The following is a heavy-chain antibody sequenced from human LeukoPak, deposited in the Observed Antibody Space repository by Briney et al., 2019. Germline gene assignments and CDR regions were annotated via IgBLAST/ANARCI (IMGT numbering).Heavy chain of an antibody. D-gene: IGHD3-22*01. CDR3: ARHQRVRAFDI. V-gene: IGHV1-18*01. CDR2: ISAYNGNT. Sequence: ASVKVSCKASGYTFTSYAISWVRQAPGQGLEWMGWISAYNGNTDHAQKLQGRVTMTTDTSTSTAYMELRSLRSADTAVYYCARHQRVRAFDIWGQGTMLTVSS. J-gene: IGHJ3*02. CDR1: GYTFTSYA.